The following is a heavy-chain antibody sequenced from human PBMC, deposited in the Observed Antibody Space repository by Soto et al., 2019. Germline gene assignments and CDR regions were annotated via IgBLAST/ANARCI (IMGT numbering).Heavy chain of an antibody. D-gene: IGHD6-13*01. CDR1: GFTFSSYW. CDR2: IKQDGSEK. Sequence: PGVSLRLSCASSGFTFSSYWMSWVRQAPGKVLEWVANIKQDGSEKYYVDSVKGRFTISRDNAKNLLYLQMNSLRAEDTAVYYCAGDLAHSSSWYVLGKGPWFDPWGQGTLVTVSS. V-gene: IGHV3-7*03. J-gene: IGHJ5*02. CDR3: AGDLAHSSSWYVLGKGPWFDP.